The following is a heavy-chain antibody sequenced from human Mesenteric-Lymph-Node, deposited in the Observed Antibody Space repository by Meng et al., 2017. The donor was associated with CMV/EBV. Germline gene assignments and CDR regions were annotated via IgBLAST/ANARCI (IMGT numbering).Heavy chain of an antibody. CDR1: GYTFTGYY. CDR3: ALLHIVVVIGDDY. D-gene: IGHD2-21*01. V-gene: IGHV1-2*02. CDR2: INPNSGGT. J-gene: IGHJ4*02. Sequence: ASVKVSCKASGYTFTGYYMHWVRQAPGQGLEWMGWINPNSGGTNYAQKFQGRVAMTTDTSTSTAYMELSRLRSDDTAVYYCALLHIVVVIGDDYWGQGTLVTVSS.